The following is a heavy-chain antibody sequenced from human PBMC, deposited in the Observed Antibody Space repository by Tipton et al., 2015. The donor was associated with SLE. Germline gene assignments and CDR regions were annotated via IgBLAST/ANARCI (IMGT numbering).Heavy chain of an antibody. CDR2: IYYSGST. CDR1: GGSISSSSYY. V-gene: IGHV4-39*07. J-gene: IGHJ4*02. Sequence: TLSLTCTVSGGSISSSSYYWGWIRQPPGKGLVWIGSIYYSGSTYYNPSLKSRVTISVDTSKNQFSLKLSSVTAADTAVYYCASRYCSGGSCYRAFDYWGQGTLVTVSS. D-gene: IGHD2-15*01. CDR3: ASRYCSGGSCYRAFDY.